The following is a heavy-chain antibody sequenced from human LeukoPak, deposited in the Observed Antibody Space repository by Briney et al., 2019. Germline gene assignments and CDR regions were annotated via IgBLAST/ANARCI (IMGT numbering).Heavy chain of an antibody. CDR3: ARGFDSKSTYFDY. D-gene: IGHD5-12*01. J-gene: IGHJ4*02. Sequence: SETLSLTCTVSGGSISNYYWNWLRQPPGKGLEWIGYIYYSGSTKYNPSLKSRVTMSLDTPKKQFSLRLTPVTAADTAVYYCARGFDSKSTYFDYWGQGTLVTVSS. V-gene: IGHV4-59*01. CDR2: IYYSGST. CDR1: GGSISNYY.